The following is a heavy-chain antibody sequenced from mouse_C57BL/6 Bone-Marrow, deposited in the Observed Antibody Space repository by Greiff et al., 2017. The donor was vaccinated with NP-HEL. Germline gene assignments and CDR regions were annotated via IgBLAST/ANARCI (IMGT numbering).Heavy chain of an antibody. CDR3: ARHWDVGYYFDD. V-gene: IGHV1-76*01. Sequence: QVQLQQSGAELVRPGASVKLSCKASGYTFTDYYINWVKQRPGQGLEWIARIYPGSGNTYYNEKFKGKATLTAEKSSSTAYMQLSSLTSEDSAVYFCARHWDVGYYFDDWGQGTTLTVSS. CDR1: GYTFTDYY. D-gene: IGHD4-1*01. J-gene: IGHJ2*01. CDR2: IYPGSGNT.